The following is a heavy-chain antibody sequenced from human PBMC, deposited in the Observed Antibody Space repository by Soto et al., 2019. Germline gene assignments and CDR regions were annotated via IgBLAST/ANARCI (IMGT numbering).Heavy chain of an antibody. D-gene: IGHD6-19*01. J-gene: IGHJ4*02. V-gene: IGHV3-64*01. Sequence: EAQLVESGGGLVQPGGSLRLSCAASGFTFSSYAMYWVRQTPGKGLEYVSAISTNGGSTYNANSAKGRFTISRDNSKNTLYLQMGSLRAEDMAVYYCARQGGDSSGWYGGYYFDYWGQGTLVTVSS. CDR2: ISTNGGST. CDR3: ARQGGDSSGWYGGYYFDY. CDR1: GFTFSSYA.